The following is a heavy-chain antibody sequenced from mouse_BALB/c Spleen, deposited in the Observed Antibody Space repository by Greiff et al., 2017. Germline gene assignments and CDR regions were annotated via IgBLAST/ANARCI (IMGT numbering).Heavy chain of an antibody. CDR2: ILPGSGST. D-gene: IGHD2-4*01. Sequence: VKLMESGAELMKPGASVKISCKATGYTFSSYWIEWVKQRPGHGLEWIGEILPGSGSTNYNEKFKGKATFTADTSSNTAYMQLSSLTSEDSAVYYCARSEGLRQGAFAYWGQGTLVTVSA. CDR1: GYTFSSYW. CDR3: ARSEGLRQGAFAY. J-gene: IGHJ3*01. V-gene: IGHV1-9*01.